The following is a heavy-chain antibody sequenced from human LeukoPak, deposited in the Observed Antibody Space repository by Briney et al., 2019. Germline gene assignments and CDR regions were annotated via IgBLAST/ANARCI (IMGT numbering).Heavy chain of an antibody. J-gene: IGHJ4*02. CDR3: ARDASVVITTYFDY. CDR2: LYYSGST. D-gene: IGHD3-22*01. Sequence: SETLSLTCTVSGGSISSSSYYWGWIRQPPGKGLEWIGSLYYSGSTYYNPSLKSRVTISVDTSKNQFSLKLSSVTAADTAVYYCARDASVVITTYFDYWGQGTLVTVSS. V-gene: IGHV4-39*07. CDR1: GGSISSSSYY.